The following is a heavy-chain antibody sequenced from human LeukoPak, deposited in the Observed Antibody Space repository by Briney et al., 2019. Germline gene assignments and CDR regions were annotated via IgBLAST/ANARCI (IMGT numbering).Heavy chain of an antibody. CDR2: IYYSGST. Sequence: PSETLSPTCTVSGGSISSYYWSWIRQPPGKGLEWIGYIYYSGSTNYNPSLKSRVTISVDTSKNQFSLKLSSVTAADTAVYYCARAGVNWFDPWGQGTLVTVSS. V-gene: IGHV4-59*01. J-gene: IGHJ5*02. CDR1: GGSISSYY. D-gene: IGHD6-19*01. CDR3: ARAGVNWFDP.